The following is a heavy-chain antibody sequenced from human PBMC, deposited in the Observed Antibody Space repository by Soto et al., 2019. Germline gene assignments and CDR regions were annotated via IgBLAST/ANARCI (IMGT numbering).Heavy chain of an antibody. Sequence: ASVKVSCKASGYTFTSYDINWVRQATGQGLEWMGWMNPNSGNTGYARKFQGRVTMTRNTSISTAYMELSSLRSEDTAVYYCARELYPTPNYYGSGSYYNYWGQGTLVTVSS. CDR2: MNPNSGNT. D-gene: IGHD3-10*01. V-gene: IGHV1-8*01. CDR1: GYTFTSYD. J-gene: IGHJ4*02. CDR3: ARELYPTPNYYGSGSYYNY.